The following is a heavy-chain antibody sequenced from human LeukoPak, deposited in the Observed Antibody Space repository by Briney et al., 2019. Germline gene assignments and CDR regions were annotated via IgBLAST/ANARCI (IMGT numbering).Heavy chain of an antibody. CDR1: GFTFSNYA. Sequence: HPGGSLRLSCAASGFTFSNYAMSWVRQAPGKGLEWVSGISASGSSTYYADSVKGRFTISRDTSQNTLYLQMNSLRAEDTALYYCATYSSGWSLGGYWGRGTLVTVSS. CDR2: ISASGSST. CDR3: ATYSSGWSLGGY. D-gene: IGHD6-19*01. J-gene: IGHJ4*02. V-gene: IGHV3-23*01.